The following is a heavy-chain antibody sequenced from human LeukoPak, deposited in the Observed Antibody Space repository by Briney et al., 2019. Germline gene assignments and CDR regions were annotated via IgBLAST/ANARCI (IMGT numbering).Heavy chain of an antibody. D-gene: IGHD2-15*01. Sequence: SVKVSCKASGGTFSSYAISWVRQAPGQGLEWMGGIIPIFGTANYAQKFQGRVTITADESTSTAYMELSSLRSEDTAVYYCAIGWVVVAALRTGIAFDIWGQRTMVTVSS. CDR3: AIGWVVVAALRTGIAFDI. J-gene: IGHJ3*02. CDR2: IIPIFGTA. V-gene: IGHV1-69*13. CDR1: GGTFSSYA.